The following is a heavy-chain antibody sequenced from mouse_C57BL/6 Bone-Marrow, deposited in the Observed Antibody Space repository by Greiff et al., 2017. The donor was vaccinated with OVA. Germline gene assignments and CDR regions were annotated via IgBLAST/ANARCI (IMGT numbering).Heavy chain of an antibody. J-gene: IGHJ2*01. D-gene: IGHD2-3*01. Sequence: EVNVVESGGGLVKPGGSLKLSCAASGFTFSSYAISWVRQTPEKRLEWVATISDGGSYTYYPDNVKGRFTISRDNAKNNLYLQMSHLKSEDTAMYYCARDNDGYYVGYFDYWGQGTTLTVSS. CDR1: GFTFSSYA. V-gene: IGHV5-4*01. CDR3: ARDNDGYYVGYFDY. CDR2: ISDGGSYT.